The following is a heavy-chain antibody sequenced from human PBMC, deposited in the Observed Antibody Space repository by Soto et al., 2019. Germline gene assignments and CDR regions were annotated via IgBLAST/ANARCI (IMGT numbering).Heavy chain of an antibody. J-gene: IGHJ6*02. V-gene: IGHV1-69*14. CDR2: IIPIFGTA. CDR1: GGTFSSYA. Sequence: QVQLVQSGAEVKKPGSSVKVSCKASGGTFSSYAISWVRQAPGQGLEWMGGIIPIFGTANYAQKFQGRVTITPDKATSTAYTALSSLRSEDTAVYYGARRDSYGDCNDHDPGMDVWGQGTTVTVSS. D-gene: IGHD1-1*01. CDR3: ARRDSYGDCNDHDPGMDV.